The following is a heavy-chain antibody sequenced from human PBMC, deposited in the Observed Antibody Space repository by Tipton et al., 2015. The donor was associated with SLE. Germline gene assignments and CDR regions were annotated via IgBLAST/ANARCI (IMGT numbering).Heavy chain of an antibody. Sequence: TLSLTCTVSGASISSGSYYWSWIRQPAGKGLEWIGHIYTSGSTNYNPSLKSRVTISVDTSKNQFSLKLSSVTAADTAVYYCARDGGTSPRGYFDLWGRGTLVTVSS. V-gene: IGHV4-61*09. CDR3: ARDGGTSPRGYFDL. CDR1: GASISSGSYY. D-gene: IGHD3-16*01. CDR2: IYTSGST. J-gene: IGHJ2*01.